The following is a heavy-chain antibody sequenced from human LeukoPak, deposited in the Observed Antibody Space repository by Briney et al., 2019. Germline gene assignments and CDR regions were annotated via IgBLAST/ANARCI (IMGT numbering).Heavy chain of an antibody. CDR1: GYSISSGYY. CDR2: TYHSGST. D-gene: IGHD3-10*01. Sequence: SETLSLTCAVSGYSISSGYYWGWIRQPPGKGLEWIGSTYHSGSTYYNPSLKSRVTISVDTSKNQFSLKLSSVTAADTAVYYCASASGASSSSYFDYWGQGTLVTVSS. J-gene: IGHJ4*02. CDR3: ASASGASSSSYFDY. V-gene: IGHV4-38-2*01.